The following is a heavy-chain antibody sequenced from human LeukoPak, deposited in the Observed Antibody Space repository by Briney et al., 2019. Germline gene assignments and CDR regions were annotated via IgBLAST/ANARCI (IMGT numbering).Heavy chain of an antibody. J-gene: IGHJ5*02. V-gene: IGHV1-2*02. CDR2: INPNSGGT. D-gene: IGHD6-13*01. Sequence: GASVKVSCKASGYTFTSYGISWVRQAPGQGLEWMGWINPNSGGTNYAQKFQGRVTMTRDTSISTAYMELSGLRSDDTAVYYCAREGGSSWHRIVVRWFDPWGQGTLVTVSS. CDR3: AREGGSSWHRIVVRWFDP. CDR1: GYTFTSYG.